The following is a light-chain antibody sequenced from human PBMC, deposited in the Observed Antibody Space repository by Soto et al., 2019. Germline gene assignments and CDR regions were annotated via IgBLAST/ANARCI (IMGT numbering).Light chain of an antibody. J-gene: IGKJ2*01. CDR1: QTVDSNF. CDR3: QQYGHSPPYT. CDR2: GAS. Sequence: EIVLTQSPGTLSLSPGETATLSCRASQTVDSNFLAWFQQRPGQPPRLLIYGASNRASGLPERFSGSGSGTDFTLTITRLEPGDFAVYFCQQYGHSPPYTFGQGTRLELK. V-gene: IGKV3-20*01.